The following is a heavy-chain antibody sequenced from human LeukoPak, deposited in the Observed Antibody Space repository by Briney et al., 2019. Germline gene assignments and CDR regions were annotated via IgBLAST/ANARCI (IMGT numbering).Heavy chain of an antibody. Sequence: PGRSLRLSCAASGFTFSSYGMHWVRQAPGKGLEWVAVIWYDGSNKDYADSVKGRFTISRDNSKNTLYLQMNSLTAEDTAVYYCAKDTPPSGSYFDYWGQGTLVTVSS. V-gene: IGHV3-33*06. CDR2: IWYDGSNK. D-gene: IGHD1-26*01. CDR3: AKDTPPSGSYFDY. J-gene: IGHJ4*02. CDR1: GFTFSSYG.